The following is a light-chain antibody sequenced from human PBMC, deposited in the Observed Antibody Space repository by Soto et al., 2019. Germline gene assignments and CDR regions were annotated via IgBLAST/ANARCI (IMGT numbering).Light chain of an antibody. V-gene: IGKV3-11*01. CDR2: DAS. CDR1: QSVSSY. Sequence: EIMMTQSPATLSVSPGERATLSCRASQSVSSYLAWYQQKPGQAPRLLIYDASNRATGIPARFSGSGSGTDFTLTISRLEPEDFAVYYCQQRSNWLTFGGGTMVDIK. J-gene: IGKJ4*01. CDR3: QQRSNWLT.